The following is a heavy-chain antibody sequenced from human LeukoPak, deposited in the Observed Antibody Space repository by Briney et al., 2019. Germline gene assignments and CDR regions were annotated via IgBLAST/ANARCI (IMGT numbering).Heavy chain of an antibody. Sequence: ASVKVSCKASGGTFSSYAISWVRQAPGQGLEWMGRIIPIFGTANYAQKFQGRVTITTDESTSTAYMELSSLRSEDTAVYYCARDRIKDYYDSSGYYYAVGYWGQGTLVTVSS. CDR1: GGTFSSYA. V-gene: IGHV1-69*05. J-gene: IGHJ4*02. CDR3: ARDRIKDYYDSSGYYYAVGY. D-gene: IGHD3-22*01. CDR2: IIPIFGTA.